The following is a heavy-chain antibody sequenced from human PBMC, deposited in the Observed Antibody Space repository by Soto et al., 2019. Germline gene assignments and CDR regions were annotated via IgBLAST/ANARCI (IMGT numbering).Heavy chain of an antibody. CDR2: ISPKSGGT. CDR3: ARPPGYISDWYYFDL. CDR1: GYSFIDYY. V-gene: IGHV1-2*02. Sequence: ASVKVSCKASGYSFIDYYMHWVRQAPGQGFEWMGRISPKSGGTNYAQKFEGRVTMTWDTSLNTAYMELSSLISEDTAVYYCARPPGYISDWYYFDLWGQGTLVTVSS. J-gene: IGHJ4*02. D-gene: IGHD3-9*01.